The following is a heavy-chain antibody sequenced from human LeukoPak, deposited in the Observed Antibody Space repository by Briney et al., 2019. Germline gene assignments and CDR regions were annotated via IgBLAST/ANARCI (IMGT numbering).Heavy chain of an antibody. D-gene: IGHD5-24*01. CDR3: ARDNSVRDEAWWFSP. CDR1: GYTFTSNY. Sequence: ASVKVSCKSFGYTFTSNYMHWVRQAPGQGPEWMGIISPSGASTTYAQTFQGRVTLTRDMSTSTDYLELSSLRSEDTAVYYCARDNSVRDEAWWFSPWGQGTLVTVSS. CDR2: ISPSGAST. J-gene: IGHJ5*02. V-gene: IGHV1-46*01.